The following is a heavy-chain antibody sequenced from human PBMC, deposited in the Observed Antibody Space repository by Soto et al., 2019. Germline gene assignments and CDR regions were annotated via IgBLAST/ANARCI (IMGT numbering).Heavy chain of an antibody. CDR3: ARDLSGTGLDI. D-gene: IGHD1-26*01. J-gene: IGHJ6*02. CDR2: VYSTGGT. V-gene: IGHV4-4*07. CDR1: GDSIGRFY. Sequence: PSETLSLTCNVSGDSIGRFYWSWIRQSAEKGLEWIGRVYSTGGTADNPALKGRVTISLDRSNNHVSLEMNSVTAADTAVYFCARDLSGTGLDIWGRGTRVTVSS.